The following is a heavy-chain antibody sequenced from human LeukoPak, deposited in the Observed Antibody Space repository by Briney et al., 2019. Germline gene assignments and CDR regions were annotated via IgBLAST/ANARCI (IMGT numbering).Heavy chain of an antibody. Sequence: NSGGSLRLSCAASGFTFSDYYMNWIRQAPGKGLEWVSYISNSGSTIYYADSVKGRFTISRDNAKNSLYLQMNSLRAEDTSVYYCARDPLSSSSFDLWGQGTLVTVSS. V-gene: IGHV3-11*04. CDR3: ARDPLSSSSFDL. CDR1: GFTFSDYY. D-gene: IGHD6-13*01. CDR2: ISNSGSTI. J-gene: IGHJ4*02.